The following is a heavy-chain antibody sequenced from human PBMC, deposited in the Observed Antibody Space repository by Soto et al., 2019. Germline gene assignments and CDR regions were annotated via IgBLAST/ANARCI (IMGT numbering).Heavy chain of an antibody. Sequence: LRLSCEASGFTFSDCAMSWVRQAPGKGLEWVSGISGTGRSTFYADSVKDRFTISRDNSKNTVYLQMTSLRAEDTAVYYCAKGNTSGWYLFDYCGQGTLVTVSS. CDR3: AKGNTSGWYLFDY. D-gene: IGHD6-19*01. CDR2: ISGTGRST. CDR1: GFTFSDCA. J-gene: IGHJ4*02. V-gene: IGHV3-23*01.